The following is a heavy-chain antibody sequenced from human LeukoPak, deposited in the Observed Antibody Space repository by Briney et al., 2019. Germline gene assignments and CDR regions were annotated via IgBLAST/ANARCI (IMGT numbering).Heavy chain of an antibody. CDR1: GFTFSSYW. D-gene: IGHD3-22*01. CDR3: LRENHDSGWSFDY. CDR2: IKQDGSEK. Sequence: PGGSLRLSCAASGFTFSSYWMSWVRQAPGKGLEWVANIKQDGSEKYYVDSVKGRFTISRDNAKNSLYLQMNSLRAEDTAVYYCLRENHDSGWSFDYWGQGTLVIVSS. J-gene: IGHJ4*02. V-gene: IGHV3-7*01.